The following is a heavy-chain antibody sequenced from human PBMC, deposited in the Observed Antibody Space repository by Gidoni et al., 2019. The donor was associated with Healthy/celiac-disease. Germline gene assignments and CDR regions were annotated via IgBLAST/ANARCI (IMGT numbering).Heavy chain of an antibody. CDR1: GGSLSSGSYD. V-gene: IGHV4-61*02. Sequence: QVQLQESGPGLVKPSQTLSLTCTVSGGSLSSGSYDWSWIRQPAGKGLEGVGRIYTSGSTNYNPSLKSRVTISVDTSKNQFSLKRSSVNAADTAVYYCARVGSSLGFDYWGQGTLVTVSS. CDR3: ARVGSSLGFDY. CDR2: IYTSGST. J-gene: IGHJ4*02. D-gene: IGHD6-13*01.